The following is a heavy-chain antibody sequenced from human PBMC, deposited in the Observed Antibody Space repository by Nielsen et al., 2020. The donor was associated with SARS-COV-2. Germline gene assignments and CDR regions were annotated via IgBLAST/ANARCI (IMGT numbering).Heavy chain of an antibody. CDR1: GDSIRNSRYY. D-gene: IGHD6-19*01. CDR3: ATGAGWFDP. V-gene: IGHV4-31*03. CDR2: IHYTGNT. Sequence: SETLSLTCSVSGDSIRNSRYYWTWVRQPPGRGPAWIGNIHYTGNTYYNPSLQSRLFISVDTSNNQFSLRLSSVTAADTAVYYCATGAGWFDPWGQGTRVTVSS. J-gene: IGHJ5*02.